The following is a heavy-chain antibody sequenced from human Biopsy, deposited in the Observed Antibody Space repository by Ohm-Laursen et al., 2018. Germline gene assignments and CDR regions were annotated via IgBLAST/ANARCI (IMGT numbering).Heavy chain of an antibody. CDR3: ARGDYFDSNGYFWFDP. V-gene: IGHV4-31*01. Sequence: TLSLTCTVSGGSISSGGSYWRWIRQRPGKGLEWIGYIFNSANTYYNPSLKNLITISGDTSKNQFSLKLNSVTAADTAVYYFARGDYFDSNGYFWFDPWGQGTLVTVSS. D-gene: IGHD3-22*01. CDR2: IFNSANT. CDR1: GGSISSGGSY. J-gene: IGHJ5*02.